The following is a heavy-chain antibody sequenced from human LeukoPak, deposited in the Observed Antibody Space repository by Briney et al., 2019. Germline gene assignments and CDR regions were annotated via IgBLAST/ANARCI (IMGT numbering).Heavy chain of an antibody. J-gene: IGHJ5*02. CDR1: RLIFNNST. Sequence: GGSLRLSCAASRLIFNNSTMSWVRQAPGKGLEWVSIISNSGRTTYYAGSVKGRFTISRDNSKSTLYLQMNSVRADDTAVYYCAKGGRLTAGFDPWGQGTLVTVSS. CDR3: AKGGRLTAGFDP. V-gene: IGHV3-23*01. D-gene: IGHD2-2*01. CDR2: ISNSGRTT.